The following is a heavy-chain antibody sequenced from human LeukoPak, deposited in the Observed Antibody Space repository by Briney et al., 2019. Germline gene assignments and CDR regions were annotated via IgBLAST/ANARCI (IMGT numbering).Heavy chain of an antibody. CDR1: GFTFSAYW. Sequence: PGGSLRVSCAASGFTFSAYWMRWVRQAPGKGLEWGASIKEDGSEKYYVDSVKGRFTISRDNAKNSLYLQMNSLRAEDTAVYYCARLTLSANDWCYDYWGQGTLVTVSS. CDR2: IKEDGSEK. D-gene: IGHD5-12*01. V-gene: IGHV3-7*01. J-gene: IGHJ4*02. CDR3: ARLTLSANDWCYDY.